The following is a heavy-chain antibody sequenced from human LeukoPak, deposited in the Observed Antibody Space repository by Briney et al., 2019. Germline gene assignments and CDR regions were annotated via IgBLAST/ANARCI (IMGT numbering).Heavy chain of an antibody. CDR3: ARDHFDWVGDFDY. Sequence: SGGSLRLSCAASGFTFSSYWMSWVRQAPGKGLEWVANIKEDGSEKYYVDSVKGRLTISRDNAKNSLYLLMNSLRAEDTAVYYCARDHFDWVGDFDYWGQGTLVTVSS. CDR1: GFTFSSYW. CDR2: IKEDGSEK. D-gene: IGHD3-9*01. V-gene: IGHV3-7*03. J-gene: IGHJ4*02.